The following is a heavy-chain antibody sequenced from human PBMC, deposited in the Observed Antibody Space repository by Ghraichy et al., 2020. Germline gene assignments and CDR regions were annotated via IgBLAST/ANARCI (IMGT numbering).Heavy chain of an antibody. CDR2: IGGSGGST. V-gene: IGHV3-23*01. CDR3: AKDTRISGTTFADY. D-gene: IGHD1-20*01. J-gene: IGHJ4*02. CDR1: GFTFSSYA. Sequence: GGSLRLSCAASGFTFSSYAMSWVRQAPGKGLEWVSAIGGSGGSTYYADSVKGRFTISRDNSKNTLYLQMNSLRAEDTGVYYCAKDTRISGTTFADYWGQGTLVTVSS.